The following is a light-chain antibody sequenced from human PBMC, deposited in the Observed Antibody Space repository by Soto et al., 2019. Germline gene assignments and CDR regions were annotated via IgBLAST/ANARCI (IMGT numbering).Light chain of an antibody. CDR3: QQFNSYPLT. CDR2: EAS. Sequence: AIQLTQSPSSLSASVGDRVTITCRASQGISSALAWYQQKPGKAPKLLIYEASSLESGVPSRFSGSGSGTDFTLTTSSLQPEDFATFYCQQFNSYPLTFGGGTKVDIK. CDR1: QGISSA. V-gene: IGKV1-13*02. J-gene: IGKJ4*01.